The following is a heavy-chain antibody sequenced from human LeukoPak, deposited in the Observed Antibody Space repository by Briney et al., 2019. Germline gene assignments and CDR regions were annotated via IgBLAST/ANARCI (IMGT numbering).Heavy chain of an antibody. D-gene: IGHD2/OR15-2a*01. J-gene: IGHJ5*02. CDR1: GGSISSYY. Sequence: SETLSLTCTVSGGSISSYYWSWIRQPPGKGLEWIGYIYYSGSTNYNPSLKSRVTISVDTSKNQFSLKLSSVTAADTAVYFCATLDNSFDHWGQGTLVTVCS. V-gene: IGHV4-59*01. CDR2: IYYSGST. CDR3: ATLDNSFDH.